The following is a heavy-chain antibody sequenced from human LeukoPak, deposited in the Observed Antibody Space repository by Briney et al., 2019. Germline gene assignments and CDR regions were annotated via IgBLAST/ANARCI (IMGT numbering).Heavy chain of an antibody. D-gene: IGHD4-17*01. V-gene: IGHV4-39*07. J-gene: IGHJ4*02. Sequence: SETLSLTCTVSGGSISRSGNYYWGWIRQPPGKGLEWIGSIYYSGSTYYNPSLKSRVTISVDTSKNQFSLKLTSVSAADTAVYYCARAHLGDYYFDYWGQGTLVTVSS. CDR1: GGSISRSGNYY. CDR2: IYYSGST. CDR3: ARAHLGDYYFDY.